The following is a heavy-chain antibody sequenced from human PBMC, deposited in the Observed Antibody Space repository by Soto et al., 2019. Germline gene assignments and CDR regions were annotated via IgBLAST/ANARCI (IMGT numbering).Heavy chain of an antibody. V-gene: IGHV3-74*01. Sequence: EVQLVESGGGLVQPGGSLRLSCAASGFTLSGRSMHWVRQAPGKGLVWVSGIDNAGTDSTYADSVKGRFTSSRDNAKNMLYLPMNSLRVEDTAVYYCARGWFGPDVWGKGTKVTVSS. CDR2: IDNAGTDS. CDR1: GFTLSGRS. CDR3: ARGWFGPDV. J-gene: IGHJ6*04. D-gene: IGHD3-10*01.